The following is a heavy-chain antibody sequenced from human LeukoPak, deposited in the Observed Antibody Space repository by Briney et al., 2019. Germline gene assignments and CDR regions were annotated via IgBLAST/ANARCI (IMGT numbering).Heavy chain of an antibody. CDR1: GFTFSDYY. CDR2: ISSSGSTI. Sequence: GGSLRLSCAASGFTFSDYYMSWIRQAPGKGLEWVSYISSSGSTIYYADSVKGRFTISRDNAKNSLCLQMNSLRAEDTAVYYCARETYYYEDYYFDYWGQGTLVTVSS. V-gene: IGHV3-11*04. J-gene: IGHJ4*02. CDR3: ARETYYYEDYYFDY. D-gene: IGHD3-22*01.